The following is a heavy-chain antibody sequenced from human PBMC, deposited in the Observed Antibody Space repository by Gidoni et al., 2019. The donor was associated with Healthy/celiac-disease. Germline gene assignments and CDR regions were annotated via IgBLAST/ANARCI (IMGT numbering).Heavy chain of an antibody. CDR1: GGSISSYY. Sequence: QVQLQESGPGLVKPSETLSLTCTVSGGSISSYYWSWIRQPPGKGLEWIGYIYYSGSTNYNPSLKSRVTISVDTSKNQFSLKLSSVTAADTAVYYCARDRYYGSDYYYYGMDVWGQGTTVTVSS. CDR2: IYYSGST. CDR3: ARDRYYGSDYYYYGMDV. J-gene: IGHJ6*02. V-gene: IGHV4-59*01. D-gene: IGHD3-10*01.